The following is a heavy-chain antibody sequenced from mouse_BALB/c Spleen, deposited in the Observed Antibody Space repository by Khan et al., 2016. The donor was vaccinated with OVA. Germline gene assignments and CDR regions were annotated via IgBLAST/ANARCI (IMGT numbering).Heavy chain of an antibody. Sequence: EVELVESGGGLVQPGGSRKLSCAASGFTFSSYGMHWVRQAPEKGLEWVAYISGDSSTIYYADTVKGRFTISRDNPKKTLFLQMTSLMSEDTAMYYCATSYYYGYYFAYWGPGTTLTVSS. V-gene: IGHV5-17*02. CDR1: GFTFSSYG. D-gene: IGHD1-1*01. J-gene: IGHJ2*01. CDR2: ISGDSSTI. CDR3: ATSYYYGYYFAY.